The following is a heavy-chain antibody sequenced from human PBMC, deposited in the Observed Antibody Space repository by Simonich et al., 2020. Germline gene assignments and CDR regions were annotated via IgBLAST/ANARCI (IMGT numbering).Heavy chain of an antibody. Sequence: QVQLQESGPGLVKPSETLSLTCTVSGGSISSYYWSWIRQPPGKGLEWIGYIYYSGSTNHNPSLKSRVTISVDTSKIQFSLKLSSVTAADTAVYYCARHDRWLQFYFDYWGQGTLVTVSS. J-gene: IGHJ4*02. CDR2: IYYSGST. CDR3: ARHDRWLQFYFDY. D-gene: IGHD5-12*01. V-gene: IGHV4-59*08. CDR1: GGSISSYY.